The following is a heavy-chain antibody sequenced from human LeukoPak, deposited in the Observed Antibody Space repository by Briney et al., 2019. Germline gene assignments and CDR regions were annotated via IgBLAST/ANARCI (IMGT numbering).Heavy chain of an antibody. CDR1: GGTFSSYA. CDR3: ARDSEQLVDY. CDR2: IIPILGIA. D-gene: IGHD6-6*01. V-gene: IGHV1-69*04. J-gene: IGHJ4*02. Sequence: GASVKVSCRASGGTFSSYAISWVRQAPGQGLEWMGRIIPILGIANYAQKFQGRVTITADKSTSTAYMELSSLRSEDTAVYYCARDSEQLVDYWGQGTLVTVSS.